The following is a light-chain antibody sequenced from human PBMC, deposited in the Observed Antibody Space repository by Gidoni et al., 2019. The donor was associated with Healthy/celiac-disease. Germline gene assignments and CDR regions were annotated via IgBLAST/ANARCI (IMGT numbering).Light chain of an antibody. CDR3: QQFNNYPHPGIT. Sequence: AIQLTQSPSSLSASVGDRVTITCRASQGISSALAWYQQKPGKAPKLLIYDASSLESGVPSRFSGSGSGTDFTLTISSLQPEDFATYYCQQFNNYPHPGITFGQGTRLEIK. CDR2: DAS. V-gene: IGKV1D-13*01. J-gene: IGKJ5*01. CDR1: QGISSA.